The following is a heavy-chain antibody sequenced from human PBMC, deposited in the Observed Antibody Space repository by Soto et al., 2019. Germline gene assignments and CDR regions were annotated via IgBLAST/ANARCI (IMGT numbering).Heavy chain of an antibody. D-gene: IGHD1-26*01. CDR3: ARARGGSGITYNYYFDY. J-gene: IGHJ4*01. CDR1: GFTVSNNY. V-gene: IGHV3-53*01. CDR2: LYIGGST. Sequence: GSLRLSCAATGFTVSNNYMTWVRQAPGKGLEWVSVLYIGGSTYYADPVKGRFTISRDNSKNTLYLQMHSLSAEDTAMYYCARARGGSGITYNYYFDYWGHGTQVTVSS.